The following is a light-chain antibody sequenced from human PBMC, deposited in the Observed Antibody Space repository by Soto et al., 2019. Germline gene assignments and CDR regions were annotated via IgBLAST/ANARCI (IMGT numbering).Light chain of an antibody. CDR1: SSDVGNYNL. CDR2: EGG. CDR3: CAFALRSTLI. V-gene: IGLV2-23*01. J-gene: IGLJ2*01. Sequence: QSALTQPASGSGSPGQSITISCTGTSSDVGNYNLVSWYQQYPGKAPKLMIYEGGKRPSGVSNRFSGSKSGNTASLTISGLQAEEEADYYCCAFALRSTLIFGGGTKLTVL.